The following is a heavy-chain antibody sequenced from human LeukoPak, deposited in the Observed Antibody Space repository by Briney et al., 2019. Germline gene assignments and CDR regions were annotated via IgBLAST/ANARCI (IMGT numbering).Heavy chain of an antibody. CDR2: IIPIFGTA. J-gene: IGHJ4*02. D-gene: IGHD5-18*01. CDR3: ARGPGGYSYGLPFDY. Sequence: ASVKLSCKASGGTFSSYAISWVRQAPGQGLEWMGGIIPIFGTANYAQKFQGRVTITTDESTSTAYMELSSLRSEDTAVYYCARGPGGYSYGLPFDYWGQGTLVTVSS. CDR1: GGTFSSYA. V-gene: IGHV1-69*05.